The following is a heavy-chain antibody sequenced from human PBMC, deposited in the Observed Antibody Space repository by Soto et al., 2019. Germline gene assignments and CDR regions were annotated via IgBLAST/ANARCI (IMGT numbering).Heavy chain of an antibody. D-gene: IGHD3-22*01. J-gene: IGHJ4*02. V-gene: IGHV1-3*01. CDR1: GYSFTNYA. CDR2: INGGDGDT. CDR3: ARVKVRKYYYDSSGYYFDY. Sequence: GPSVKVSCKASGYSFTNYAIHWVRQAPGQSLEWMGWINGGDGDTKYSQKFQGRVTITSDTSASTAYMELSSLRSEDTAVYYCARVKVRKYYYDSSGYYFDYWGQGALVTVSS.